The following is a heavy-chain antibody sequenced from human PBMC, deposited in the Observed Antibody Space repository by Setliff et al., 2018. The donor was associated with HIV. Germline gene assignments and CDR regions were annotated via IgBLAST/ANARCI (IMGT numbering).Heavy chain of an antibody. CDR2: VNPNRGNT. CDR3: ARIVAPGSHGPDYYMDV. J-gene: IGHJ6*03. Sequence: GASVKVSCKASGYIFMNNDISWVRQAPGQGLEWVGWVNPNRGNTGFAQKFQGRLTITRDTSKSTVYMELSSLRSEDTGVYYCARIVAPGSHGPDYYMDVGGKGTTVTVSS. D-gene: IGHD2-21*01. CDR1: GYIFMNND. V-gene: IGHV1-8*03.